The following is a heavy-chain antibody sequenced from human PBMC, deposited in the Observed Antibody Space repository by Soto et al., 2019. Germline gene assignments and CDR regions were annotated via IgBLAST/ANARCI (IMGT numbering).Heavy chain of an antibody. CDR2: ISYDGSNK. CDR1: GFTFSSYA. D-gene: IGHD1-26*01. Sequence: QVQLVESGGGVVQPGRSLRLSCAASGFTFSSYAMHWVRQAPGKGLEWVAVISYDGSNKYYADSVKGRFTISRDNSKNSLYLQMHSLRAEDTAVYYCARSWSRSWDFDYWGQGTLVTVSS. CDR3: ARSWSRSWDFDY. J-gene: IGHJ4*02. V-gene: IGHV3-30-3*01.